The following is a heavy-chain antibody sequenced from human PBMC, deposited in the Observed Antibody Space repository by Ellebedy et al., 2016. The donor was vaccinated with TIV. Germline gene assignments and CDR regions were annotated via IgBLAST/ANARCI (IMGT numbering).Heavy chain of an antibody. CDR1: GGSISSSSYY. Sequence: SETLSLXXTVSGGSISSSSYYWGWIRQPPGKGLEWIGYIYYSGSTYYNPSLKSRVTISVDTSKNQFSLKLSSVTAADTAVYYCATGRTGYLDYWGQGTLVTVSS. D-gene: IGHD3/OR15-3a*01. CDR3: ATGRTGYLDY. J-gene: IGHJ4*02. CDR2: IYYSGST. V-gene: IGHV4-30-4*08.